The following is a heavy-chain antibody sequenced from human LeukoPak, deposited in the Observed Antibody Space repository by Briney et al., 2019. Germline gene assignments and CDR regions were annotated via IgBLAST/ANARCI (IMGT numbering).Heavy chain of an antibody. J-gene: IGHJ4*02. CDR2: IYYSGGT. D-gene: IGHD5-18*01. CDR3: ARGHLGGFYSYGSQSFDY. Sequence: SETLSLTCTVSGGSISSGGYYWSWIRQHPGKGLEWIGYIYYSGGTYYNPSLKSRVTISVDTSKNQFSLKLSSVTAADTAVYYCARGHLGGFYSYGSQSFDYWGQGTLVTVSS. CDR1: GGSISSGGYY. V-gene: IGHV4-31*03.